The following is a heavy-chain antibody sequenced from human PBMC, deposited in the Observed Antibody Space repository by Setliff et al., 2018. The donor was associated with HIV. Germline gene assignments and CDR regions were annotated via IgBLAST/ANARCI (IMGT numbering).Heavy chain of an antibody. CDR3: ARDRDQGYSSGWPRD. J-gene: IGHJ4*02. CDR1: GFTFSDYY. D-gene: IGHD6-19*01. Sequence: GESLKISCTASGFTFSDYYMSWVRQAPGKGLEWVAVIWYDGSNKDYADSVKGRFTISRDNAKKSLYLQMDSLRAEDTAVYYCARDRDQGYSSGWPRDWGQGTLVTVSS. V-gene: IGHV3-33*08. CDR2: IWYDGSNK.